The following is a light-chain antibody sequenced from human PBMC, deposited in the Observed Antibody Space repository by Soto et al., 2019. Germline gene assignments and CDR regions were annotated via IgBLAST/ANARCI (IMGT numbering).Light chain of an antibody. CDR3: QQCNTWPLT. CDR2: GVS. Sequence: EIVMTQSPATLSVSPGERATLSCRASQSVSSNLAWHQQKPGQAPRLLIFGVSNRATGIPARFSGSGSGTEFTLTISSLQSEDFAVYYCQQCNTWPLTFGGGTKVEIK. J-gene: IGKJ4*01. V-gene: IGKV3-15*01. CDR1: QSVSSN.